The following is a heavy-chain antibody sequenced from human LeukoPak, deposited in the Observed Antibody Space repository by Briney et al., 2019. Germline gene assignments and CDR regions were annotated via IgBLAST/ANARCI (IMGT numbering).Heavy chain of an antibody. D-gene: IGHD6-13*01. CDR2: INEDGSEK. Sequence: GGSLRLSCAASGFTFSSYWMSWVRQAPGKGLEWVGYINEDGSEKYYVDSAKGRFTISRDNAKNSLYLQVNSLRAEDTAVYYCARHLPYNSSWYSSLDYWGQGTLVTVSS. J-gene: IGHJ4*02. V-gene: IGHV3-7*03. CDR1: GFTFSSYW. CDR3: ARHLPYNSSWYSSLDY.